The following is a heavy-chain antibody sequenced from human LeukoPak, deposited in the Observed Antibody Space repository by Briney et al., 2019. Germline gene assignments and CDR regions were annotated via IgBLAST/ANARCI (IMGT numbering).Heavy chain of an antibody. CDR3: ANFGTYYYDSSGYS. V-gene: IGHV3-23*01. J-gene: IGHJ4*02. Sequence: GGSLRLSCAASGITFSSYGMSWVRQAPGKGLEWVSAISGSGGSTYYADSVKGRFTISRDNSKNTLYLQKNSLRAVDTAVYHCANFGTYYYDSSGYSWGQGTLVTVSS. CDR2: ISGSGGST. D-gene: IGHD3-22*01. CDR1: GITFSSYG.